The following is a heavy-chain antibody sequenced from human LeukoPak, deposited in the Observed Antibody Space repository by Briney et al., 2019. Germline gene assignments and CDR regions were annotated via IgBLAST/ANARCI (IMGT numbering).Heavy chain of an antibody. D-gene: IGHD3-3*01. Sequence: GSLRLSCAASGFTFSSYWMSWVRQAPGKGLEWVSGISDSGSSTYYADSVKGRFTISRDNSKNTLYLQMNSLRVEDTAVYYCAKFIDYDFWSGYQYWGQGTLVTVSS. V-gene: IGHV3-23*01. CDR2: ISDSGSST. CDR3: AKFIDYDFWSGYQY. CDR1: GFTFSSYW. J-gene: IGHJ4*02.